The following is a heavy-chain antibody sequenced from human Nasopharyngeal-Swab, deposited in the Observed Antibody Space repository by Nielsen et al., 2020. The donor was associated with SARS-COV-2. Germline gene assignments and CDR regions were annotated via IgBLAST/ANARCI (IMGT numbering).Heavy chain of an antibody. D-gene: IGHD5-12*01. CDR1: GGSFSGFY. V-gene: IGHV4-34*01. CDR3: AREEIVATYYFDF. Sequence: GSLRLSCSVYGGSFSGFYWSWIRQSPEKGLEWIGEINHSGSTNYNPSLKSRVTMSVDTSKNQFSLKANSVTAADTAVYYCAREEIVATYYFDFWGRGTPVTVSS. CDR2: INHSGST. J-gene: IGHJ4*02.